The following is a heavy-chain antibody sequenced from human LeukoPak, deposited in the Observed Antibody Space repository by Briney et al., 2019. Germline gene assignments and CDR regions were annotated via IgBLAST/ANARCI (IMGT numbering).Heavy chain of an antibody. CDR1: GYTLTELS. V-gene: IGHV1-24*01. D-gene: IGHD2-21*02. Sequence: ASVKVSCKVSGYTLTELSMHWVRQTPGKGLEWMGGFDPEDGETIYAQKFQGRVTMTEDTSTDTAYMELSSLRSEDTAVYYCATTLVTAMVPNAFDIWGQGTMVTVSS. CDR3: ATTLVTAMVPNAFDI. J-gene: IGHJ3*02. CDR2: FDPEDGET.